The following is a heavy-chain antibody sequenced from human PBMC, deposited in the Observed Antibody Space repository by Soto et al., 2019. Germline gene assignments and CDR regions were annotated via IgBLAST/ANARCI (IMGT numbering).Heavy chain of an antibody. Sequence: GESLKISCKTSGYSFTSQWIAWVRQMPGKGLEWMGIIYPGDSDTRYNPSFQGQVTISADKSISTAYLQWSSLKASDTAMYYCARRRYYDSSGQTSTNWFDPWGQGTLVTVSS. J-gene: IGHJ5*02. CDR1: GYSFTSQW. D-gene: IGHD3-22*01. V-gene: IGHV5-51*01. CDR2: IYPGDSDT. CDR3: ARRRYYDSSGQTSTNWFDP.